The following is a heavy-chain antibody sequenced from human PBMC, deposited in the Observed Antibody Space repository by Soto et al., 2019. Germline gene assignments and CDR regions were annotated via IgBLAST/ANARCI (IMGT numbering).Heavy chain of an antibody. CDR3: ARDELELRGYYYYYYGMDV. J-gene: IGHJ6*02. Sequence: ASVKVSCKASGYTFTSYGISWVRQAPGQGLEWMGRINPNGGSTSYAQKFQGRVTMTRDTSTSTVYMELSSLRSEDTAVYYCARDELELRGYYYYYYGMDVWGQGTTVTVSS. D-gene: IGHD1-7*01. CDR2: INPNGGST. CDR1: GYTFTSYG. V-gene: IGHV1-46*01.